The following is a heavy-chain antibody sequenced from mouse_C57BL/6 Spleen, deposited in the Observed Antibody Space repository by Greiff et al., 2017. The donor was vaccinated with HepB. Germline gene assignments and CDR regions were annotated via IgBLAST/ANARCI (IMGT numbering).Heavy chain of an antibody. Sequence: EVKLMESGGDLVKPGGSLKLSCAASGFTFSSYGMSWVRQTPDKRLEWVATISSGGSYTYYPDSVKGRFTISRDNAKNTLYLQMSSLKSEDTAMYCCAKVYGNYAGFAYWGQGTLVTVSA. J-gene: IGHJ3*01. CDR3: AKVYGNYAGFAY. CDR1: GFTFSSYG. CDR2: ISSGGSYT. V-gene: IGHV5-6*01. D-gene: IGHD2-1*01.